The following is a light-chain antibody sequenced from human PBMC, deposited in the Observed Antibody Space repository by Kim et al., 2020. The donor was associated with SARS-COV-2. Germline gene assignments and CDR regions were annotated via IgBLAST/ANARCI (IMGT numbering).Light chain of an antibody. CDR1: SSNRRCSA. Sequence: GHSGTISSYGSSSNRRCSALSWHQRLPGTAPKLLIYNKNQRPSGVPDRFSASNSGTSASLAISGLRSEDEGDYYCASWDDSLNGRVFGGGTQLTVL. CDR2: NKN. J-gene: IGLJ2*01. V-gene: IGLV1-44*01. CDR3: ASWDDSLNGRV.